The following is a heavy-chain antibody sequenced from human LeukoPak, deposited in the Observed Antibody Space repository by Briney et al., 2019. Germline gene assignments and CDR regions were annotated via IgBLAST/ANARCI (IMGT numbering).Heavy chain of an antibody. CDR1: GYSISSDYY. V-gene: IGHV4-38-2*02. CDR3: ARDRPYPNYGMDV. CDR2: IYHSGSS. Sequence: PSETLSLTCTVSGYSISSDYYWGWIRQPPGKGLEWIGSIYHSGSSFYNPSLKSRVTMSVDTSNNQFSLKLTSVTAADTAVYYCARDRPYPNYGMDVWGQGTTVTVSS. J-gene: IGHJ6*02.